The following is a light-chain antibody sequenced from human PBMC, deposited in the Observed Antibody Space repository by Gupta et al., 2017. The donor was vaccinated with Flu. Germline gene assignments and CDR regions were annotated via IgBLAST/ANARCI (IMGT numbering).Light chain of an antibody. CDR1: TSDVGAYKY. CDR2: EVS. CDR3: TSYTNRNTLV. V-gene: IGLV2-14*01. J-gene: IGLJ3*02. Sequence: QSALTQPAAVSGSPGQSITISCTGTTSDVGAYKYVSWYQQHPGKAPKLISYEVSNRPPGVSNRFAASKAANTASLTISGLQAGDDAYYYCTSYTNRNTLVFGGGTKMTVL.